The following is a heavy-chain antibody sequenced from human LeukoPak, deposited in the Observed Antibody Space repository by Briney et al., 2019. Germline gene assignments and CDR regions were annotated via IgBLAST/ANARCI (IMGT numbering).Heavy chain of an antibody. D-gene: IGHD3-22*01. CDR3: ARGGVYDSSGYYPDY. Sequence: GGSLRLSCAASGFTVSSNYMSWVRQAPGKGLEWVSVIYSGGSTNYADSVKGRFTISRDNSKNTLYLQMNSLRAEDTAVYYCARGGVYDSSGYYPDYWGQGTLVTVSS. V-gene: IGHV3-66*01. CDR2: IYSGGST. J-gene: IGHJ4*02. CDR1: GFTVSSNY.